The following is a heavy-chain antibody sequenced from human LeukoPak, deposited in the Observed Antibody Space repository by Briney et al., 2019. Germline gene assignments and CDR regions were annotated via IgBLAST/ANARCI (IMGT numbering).Heavy chain of an antibody. CDR3: ARDVGSSIWYFDY. CDR2: INPSGGST. J-gene: IGHJ4*02. D-gene: IGHD6-13*01. Sequence: GASVKVSCKASGYTFTSYYMYWVRQAPGQGLEWMGMINPSGGSTTYAQKFQGRVTMTRDTSTSTVYMELSSLRSEDTAVYYCARDVGSSIWYFDYWGQGTLVTVSS. CDR1: GYTFTSYY. V-gene: IGHV1-46*01.